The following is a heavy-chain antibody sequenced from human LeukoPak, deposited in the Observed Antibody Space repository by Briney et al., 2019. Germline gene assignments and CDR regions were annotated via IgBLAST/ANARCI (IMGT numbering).Heavy chain of an antibody. V-gene: IGHV3-30-3*01. J-gene: IGHJ4*02. CDR1: GFTFSNYA. D-gene: IGHD4-17*01. CDR2: ISYDAANK. CDR3: ARHPYAVLDY. Sequence: GRSLRLSCAASGFTFSNYAMHWVRQAPGKGLEWVAVISYDAANKYNADSVKGRFTISRDNAKNSLYLQMNSLRADDTAVYYCARHPYAVLDYWGQGTLVTVSS.